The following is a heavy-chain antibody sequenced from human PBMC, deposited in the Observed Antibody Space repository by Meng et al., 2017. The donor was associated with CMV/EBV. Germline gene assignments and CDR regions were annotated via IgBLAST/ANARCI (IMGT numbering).Heavy chain of an antibody. V-gene: IGHV4-34*01. D-gene: IGHD2-2*01. CDR3: ASLNYCSSTSCTRRFDY. Sequence: GSFSGYYWSWIRQPQGKGMEWMGEINHSGSTNYNPALKSRVTRSVDTTKNQFSLKLSSVTAADTAVYYCASLNYCSSTSCTRRFDYWGQGTLVTVSS. J-gene: IGHJ4*02. CDR1: GSFSGYY. CDR2: INHSGST.